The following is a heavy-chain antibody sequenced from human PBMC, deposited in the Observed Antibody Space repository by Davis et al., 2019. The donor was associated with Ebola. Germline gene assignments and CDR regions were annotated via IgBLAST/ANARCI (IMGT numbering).Heavy chain of an antibody. J-gene: IGHJ4*02. D-gene: IGHD4-17*01. CDR1: GFTFSGSA. CDR2: IRSKANSYAT. Sequence: PGGSLRLSCAASGFTFSGSAMHWVRQASGKGLEWVGRIRSKANSYATAYAASVKGRFTISRYDSKNTAYLQMNSLKTEDTAVYYCTITVTTFDYWGQGTLVTVSS. V-gene: IGHV3-73*01. CDR3: TITVTTFDY.